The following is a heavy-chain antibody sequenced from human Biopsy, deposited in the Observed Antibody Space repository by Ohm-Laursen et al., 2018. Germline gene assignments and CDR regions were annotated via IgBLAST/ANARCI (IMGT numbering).Heavy chain of an antibody. CDR2: IYYSGST. CDR3: ARMDCSGGSCHYYSYGMDV. D-gene: IGHD2-15*01. J-gene: IGHJ6*02. V-gene: IGHV4-59*08. CDR1: GGSISSYY. Sequence: PGTLSLTCAVSGGSISSYYWSWIRQPPGKGLEWIGYIYYSGSTNYNPSLKSRLTISVDTSKNQFSLKLSSVTAADTAVYHCARMDCSGGSCHYYSYGMDVWGQGTTVTVSS.